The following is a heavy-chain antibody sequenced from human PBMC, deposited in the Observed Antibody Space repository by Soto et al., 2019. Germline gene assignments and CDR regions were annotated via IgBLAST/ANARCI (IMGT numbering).Heavy chain of an antibody. V-gene: IGHV4-31*03. D-gene: IGHD2-2*01. Sequence: SETLSLTCTVSGGSISSGGYYWSWIRQHPGKGLEWIGYIYYSGSTYYNPSLKSRVTISVDTSKNQFSLKLSSVTAADTAVYYCARVPPEGSTSCYVAGCGWFDPWGQGTLVTVSS. CDR3: ARVPPEGSTSCYVAGCGWFDP. J-gene: IGHJ5*02. CDR1: GGSISSGGYY. CDR2: IYYSGST.